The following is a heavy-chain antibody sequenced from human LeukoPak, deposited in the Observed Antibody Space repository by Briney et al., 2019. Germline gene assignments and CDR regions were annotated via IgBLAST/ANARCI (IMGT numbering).Heavy chain of an antibody. Sequence: ASVKVSRKASGGTFSSYAISWVRQAPGQGLEWMGGIIPIFGTANYAQKFQGRVTITADESTSTAYMELSSLRSEDTAVYYCARSGGGLSADHDFDYWGQGTLVTVSS. CDR3: ARSGGGLSADHDFDY. CDR2: IIPIFGTA. J-gene: IGHJ4*02. V-gene: IGHV1-69*13. D-gene: IGHD3-3*01. CDR1: GGTFSSYA.